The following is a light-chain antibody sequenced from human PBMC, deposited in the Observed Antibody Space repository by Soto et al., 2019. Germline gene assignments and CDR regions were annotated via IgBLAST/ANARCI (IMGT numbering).Light chain of an antibody. CDR2: KAS. CDR3: QQYNSYSRT. J-gene: IGKJ1*01. Sequence: DIQMTKAPSTLSASVGDRVTITCRASQSISSWLAWYQQKPGKAPKLLIYKASSLESGVPSRFSGSGSGTEFTLTISSLQPDDFATYYCQQYNSYSRTFGQGTQVDIK. V-gene: IGKV1-5*03. CDR1: QSISSW.